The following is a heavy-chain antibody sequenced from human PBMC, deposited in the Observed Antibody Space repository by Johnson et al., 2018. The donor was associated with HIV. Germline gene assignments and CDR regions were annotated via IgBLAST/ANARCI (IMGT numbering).Heavy chain of an antibody. Sequence: QMLLVESGGGVVQPGRSLRLSCAASGFTFSSYGMHWVRQAPGKGLEWVAVISYDGSNKYYADSVKGRFTISRDNSKNTLYLKMNRLRAEDTAVYYGAKVGSGYSSSSWGQGTMVTVSS. V-gene: IGHV3-30*18. D-gene: IGHD6-13*01. J-gene: IGHJ3*01. CDR3: AKVGSGYSSSS. CDR2: ISYDGSNK. CDR1: GFTFSSYG.